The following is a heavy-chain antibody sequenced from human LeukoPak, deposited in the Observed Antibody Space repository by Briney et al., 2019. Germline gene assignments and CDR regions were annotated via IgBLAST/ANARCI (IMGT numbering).Heavy chain of an antibody. Sequence: PGGSLRLSCAASGFTFSSYAMHWVRQAPGKGLEWVAVISYDGSNKYYADSVKGRFTISRDNSKNTLYLQMNSLRAEDTAVYYCARGITYGSGLLVIWGQGTMVTVSS. D-gene: IGHD3-10*01. J-gene: IGHJ3*02. CDR3: ARGITYGSGLLVI. V-gene: IGHV3-30-3*01. CDR1: GFTFSSYA. CDR2: ISYDGSNK.